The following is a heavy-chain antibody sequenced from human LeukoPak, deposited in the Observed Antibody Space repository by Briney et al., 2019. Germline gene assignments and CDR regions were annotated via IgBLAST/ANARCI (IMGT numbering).Heavy chain of an antibody. CDR2: IYYSGST. J-gene: IGHJ4*02. CDR1: GGSISSYY. CDR3: ATGTYSGGWYYFDY. Sequence: SEILSLTCTVSGGSISSYYWSWIRQPPGKGLEWIGYIYYSGSTNYNPSLKSRVTISVDTSKNQFSLKLTSVTAADTAMYYCATGTYSGGWYYFDYWGQGTLVTVSS. D-gene: IGHD6-19*01. V-gene: IGHV4-59*01.